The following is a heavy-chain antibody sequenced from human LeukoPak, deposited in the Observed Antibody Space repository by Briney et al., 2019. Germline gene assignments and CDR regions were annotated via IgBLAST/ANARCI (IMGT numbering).Heavy chain of an antibody. Sequence: ASVRVSCKAAGDIFTNYGMDRVRQAPGQWLEWMGCSNTNTGNPTYARGFTGRFVFSLDTSVSTAYLQISSLKAEDTAVYYCARGEGETAMVTNFDYWGQGTLVTVSS. D-gene: IGHD5-18*01. CDR1: GDIFTNYG. CDR2: SNTNTGNP. V-gene: IGHV7-4-1*02. CDR3: ARGEGETAMVTNFDY. J-gene: IGHJ4*02.